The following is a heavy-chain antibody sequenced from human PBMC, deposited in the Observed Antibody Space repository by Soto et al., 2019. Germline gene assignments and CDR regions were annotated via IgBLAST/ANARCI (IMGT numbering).Heavy chain of an antibody. D-gene: IGHD6-13*01. CDR3: ARDRNAAAGMSRFYYYGMDV. CDR1: GFTFSSYA. Sequence: GGSLRLSCAASGFTFSSYAMSWVRQAPGKGLEWVSAISGSGGSTYYADSVKGRFTISRDNSKNTLYLQMNSLRAEDTAVYYCARDRNAAAGMSRFYYYGMDVWGQGTTVTVSS. CDR2: ISGSGGST. V-gene: IGHV3-23*01. J-gene: IGHJ6*02.